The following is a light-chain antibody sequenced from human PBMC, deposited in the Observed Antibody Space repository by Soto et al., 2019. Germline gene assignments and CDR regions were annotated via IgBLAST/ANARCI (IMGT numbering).Light chain of an antibody. Sequence: DIQMTQSPSSLSASVGDRVTITCRASQDIGIYLAWYQQKSGRVPKLLIYTTSTLHSGVPSRFSGSGSGTEFTRTISSLQPEDVAAYFCQINVGAPRTFGQGTKVEIK. CDR3: QINVGAPRT. CDR1: QDIGIY. V-gene: IGKV1-27*01. CDR2: TTS. J-gene: IGKJ1*01.